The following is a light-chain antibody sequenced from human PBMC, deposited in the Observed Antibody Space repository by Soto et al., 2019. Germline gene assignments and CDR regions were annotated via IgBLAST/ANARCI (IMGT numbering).Light chain of an antibody. Sequence: EIVLTQSPGTLSLSPGERATLSCRASQSVSTNYLAWYQRKPDQAPRHLIYGAFSRATDIPNKFSGSGAGTVCTLSITRLKGEGGALYYCQPYGSSPPTFGQGTKVEI. V-gene: IGKV3-20*01. CDR3: QPYGSSPPT. J-gene: IGKJ1*01. CDR2: GAF. CDR1: QSVSTNY.